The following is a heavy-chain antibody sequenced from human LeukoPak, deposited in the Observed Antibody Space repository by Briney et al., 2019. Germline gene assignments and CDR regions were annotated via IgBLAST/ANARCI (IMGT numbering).Heavy chain of an antibody. CDR1: GFTFSNYA. D-gene: IGHD2-15*01. CDR3: ARQDCCSGSCYLDY. V-gene: IGHV3-30*04. Sequence: GGSLRLSCAASGFTFSNYAMHWVRQAPGKGLEWVAVISFHGRDKFYADSVKGRLTISRDNSQNTLFVQMNSLRAEDTAVYYCARQDCCSGSCYLDYWGQGILVTVSS. CDR2: ISFHGRDK. J-gene: IGHJ4*02.